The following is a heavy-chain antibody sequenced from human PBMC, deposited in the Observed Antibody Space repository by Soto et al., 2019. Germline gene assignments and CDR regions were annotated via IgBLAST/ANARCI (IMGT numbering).Heavy chain of an antibody. Sequence: EVQLLESGGGLVQPGGSLRLSCAASGFTFSSYAMSWVRQAPGKGLEWVSAISGSGGSTYYSDSVKGRFTISRDNSKNTLDLQMNSLRAEDTAVYYCATERLGLPFCYWGQGTLVTVSS. J-gene: IGHJ4*02. D-gene: IGHD5-18*01. CDR3: ATERLGLPFCY. CDR1: GFTFSSYA. V-gene: IGHV3-23*01. CDR2: ISGSGGST.